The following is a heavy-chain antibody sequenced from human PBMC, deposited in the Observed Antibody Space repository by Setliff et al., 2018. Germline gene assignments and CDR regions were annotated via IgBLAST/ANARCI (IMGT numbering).Heavy chain of an antibody. Sequence: LRLSCAASGLTFSDYYMRWIRQAPGKGLEWVSYISSSGSTIYYADSVKGRFTISRDNAKNSLYLQMNSLRAEDTAVYYCARDTMVRGVIIPGMDYWGQGTPVTVSS. CDR3: ARDTMVRGVIIPGMDY. V-gene: IGHV3-11*04. D-gene: IGHD3-10*01. CDR1: GLTFSDYY. J-gene: IGHJ4*02. CDR2: ISSSGSTI.